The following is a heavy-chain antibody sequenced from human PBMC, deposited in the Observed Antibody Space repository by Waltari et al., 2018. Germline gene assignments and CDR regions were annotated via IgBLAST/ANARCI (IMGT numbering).Heavy chain of an antibody. CDR3: VRGYPDIVATISDY. CDR1: PISLRHNNYY. J-gene: IGHJ4*02. Sequence: QLQLQESGPGLVKPSATLSLTCTVSPISLRHNNYYWGWVRQPPGKGLEWIGSFYKSGTTYYNPSLKSRVTISVDTSNNQFSLKLNSVTAADTAVYYCVRGYPDIVATISDYWGQGTLVIVSS. V-gene: IGHV4-39*07. D-gene: IGHD5-12*01. CDR2: FYKSGTT.